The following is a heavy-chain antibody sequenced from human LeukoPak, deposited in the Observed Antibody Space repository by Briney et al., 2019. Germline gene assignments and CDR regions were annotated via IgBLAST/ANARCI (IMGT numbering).Heavy chain of an antibody. CDR2: THHSGAT. CDR3: ATTSGHSYGDFDY. D-gene: IGHD5-18*01. J-gene: IGHJ4*02. Sequence: SETLSLTCSVSGVSITSNYWSWIRQPPGKGLEWLGYTHHSGATSYNPSLKSRSTLSLDTSNNQFSLKLSSVSSADKAVYYCATTSGHSYGDFDYWGQGKLVTVSS. CDR1: GVSITSNY. V-gene: IGHV4-59*01.